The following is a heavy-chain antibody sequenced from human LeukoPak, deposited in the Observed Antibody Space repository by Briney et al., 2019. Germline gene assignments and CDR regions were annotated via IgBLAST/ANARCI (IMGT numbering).Heavy chain of an antibody. CDR1: GGSISSSSAY. D-gene: IGHD6-19*01. V-gene: IGHV4-39*07. CDR3: ARAGYSTGWSGGRYYSYGLDV. CDR2: IYYSKNT. Sequence: SETLSLTCTVSGGSISSSSAYWGRIRQPPGKGVEWIGSIYYSKNTYYNPSLKSRVTISIDTSKSQFSLKLSSVTAADTAIYYCARAGYSTGWSGGRYYSYGLDVWGQGTTITVSS. J-gene: IGHJ6*02.